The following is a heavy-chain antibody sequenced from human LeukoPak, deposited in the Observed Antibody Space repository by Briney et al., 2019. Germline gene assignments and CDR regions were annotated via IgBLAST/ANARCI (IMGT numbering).Heavy chain of an antibody. D-gene: IGHD3-10*01. CDR3: ARGSGSYYFDY. J-gene: IGHJ4*02. Sequence: ASVKVSCKASGYPFTTYTMHWVRQAPGQSLEWMGWINAGNGNTKYSQNFQGGVTITRDTSARTAYMELSSLRSEDTAVYYCARGSGSYYFDYWGQGTLVTVSS. CDR1: GYPFTTYT. CDR2: INAGNGNT. V-gene: IGHV1-3*01.